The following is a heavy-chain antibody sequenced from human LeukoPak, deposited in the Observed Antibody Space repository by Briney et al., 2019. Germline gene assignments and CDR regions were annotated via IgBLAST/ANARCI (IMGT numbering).Heavy chain of an antibody. V-gene: IGHV3-23*01. CDR1: GFIFSCYA. D-gene: IGHD3-16*01. CDR3: AKDDPLTAFDY. J-gene: IGHJ4*02. Sequence: PGGSLRLSCGASGFIFSCYAMSWVRRAPGKGLEWVSAISGSGGSTYYADSVKGRFTISRDNSKNTLYLQMNGLRAEDTAVYYCAKDDPLTAFDYWGQGTLVTVSS. CDR2: ISGSGGST.